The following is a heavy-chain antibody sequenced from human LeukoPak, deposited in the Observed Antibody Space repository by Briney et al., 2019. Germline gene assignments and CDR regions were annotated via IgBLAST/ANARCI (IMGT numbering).Heavy chain of an antibody. V-gene: IGHV3-23*01. Sequence: PGGSLRLSCAASGFTFSSYAMSWVRQAPGKGLEWVSAIGGSGGSTYYADSVKGRFTISRDNSKNTLYLQMNSLRAEDTAVYYCAKYPRYSSGVGTVDYWGQGTLVTVSS. D-gene: IGHD6-19*01. CDR3: AKYPRYSSGVGTVDY. CDR2: IGGSGGST. CDR1: GFTFSSYA. J-gene: IGHJ4*02.